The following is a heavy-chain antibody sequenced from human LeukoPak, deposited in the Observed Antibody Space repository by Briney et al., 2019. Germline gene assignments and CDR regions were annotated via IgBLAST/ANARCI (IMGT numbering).Heavy chain of an antibody. V-gene: IGHV1-69*13. CDR3: ARKYSSGWPHWYFDI. J-gene: IGHJ2*01. D-gene: IGHD6-19*01. Sequence: SVTVSCKASGGTFGSYAISWVRQAPGQGLEWMGGIIPIFGTANYAQKFQGRVTITADESTSTAYMELSSLRSEDTAVYYCARKYSSGWPHWYFDIWGRGTLVTVSS. CDR1: GGTFGSYA. CDR2: IIPIFGTA.